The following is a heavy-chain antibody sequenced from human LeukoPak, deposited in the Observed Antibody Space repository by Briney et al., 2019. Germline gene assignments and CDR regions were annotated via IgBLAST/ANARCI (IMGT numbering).Heavy chain of an antibody. V-gene: IGHV3-23*01. J-gene: IGHJ4*02. CDR2: ISGSGGST. CDR3: SGDPGDY. Sequence: SGGSLRLSCAASGFTFSSYAMSWVRQAPGKGLEWVSAISGSGGSTYYADSVKGRFTISRDNAKNSLFLQMSSLRAEDTAVYFCSGDPGDYWGQGTLVTVSS. D-gene: IGHD3-10*01. CDR1: GFTFSSYA.